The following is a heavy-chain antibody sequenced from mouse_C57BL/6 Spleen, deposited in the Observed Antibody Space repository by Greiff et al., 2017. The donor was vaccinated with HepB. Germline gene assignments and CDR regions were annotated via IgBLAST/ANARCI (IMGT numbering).Heavy chain of an antibody. D-gene: IGHD2-5*01. CDR3: ARQGYSNYRNAMDY. CDR2: ISGGGGNT. CDR1: GFTFSSYT. J-gene: IGHJ4*01. V-gene: IGHV5-9*01. Sequence: DVQLVESGGGLVKPGGSLKLSCAASGFTFSSYTMSWVRQTPEKRLEWVATISGGGGNTYYPDSVKGRFTISRDNAKNTLYLQMSSLRSEDTALYYCARQGYSNYRNAMDYWGQGTSVTVSS.